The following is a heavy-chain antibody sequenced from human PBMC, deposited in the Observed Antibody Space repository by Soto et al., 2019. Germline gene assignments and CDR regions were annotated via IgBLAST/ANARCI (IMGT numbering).Heavy chain of an antibody. CDR3: ARLMNWNPHHYYYYGMDV. V-gene: IGHV1-69*13. Sequence: SVKVSCKASGGTFSSYAISWVRQAPGQGLEWMGGIIPIFGTANYAQKFQGRVTITADESTSTAYMELSSLRSEDTAVYYCARLMNWNPHHYYYYGMDVWGQGTTVTVSS. J-gene: IGHJ6*02. CDR1: GGTFSSYA. CDR2: IIPIFGTA. D-gene: IGHD1-1*01.